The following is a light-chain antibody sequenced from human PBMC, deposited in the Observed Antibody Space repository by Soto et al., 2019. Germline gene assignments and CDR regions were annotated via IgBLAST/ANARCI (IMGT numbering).Light chain of an antibody. CDR1: QSVSSSY. Sequence: EIVLTQSPGTLSLSPGERATLSCRASQSVSSSYLAWYQQKPGQAPRLLIYGVSNRATGIPDRFSGSGSGTEFSLTISRLQPADFAVYICQQYGSTPPTFGQGTKLEIK. V-gene: IGKV3-20*01. CDR3: QQYGSTPPT. J-gene: IGKJ2*01. CDR2: GVS.